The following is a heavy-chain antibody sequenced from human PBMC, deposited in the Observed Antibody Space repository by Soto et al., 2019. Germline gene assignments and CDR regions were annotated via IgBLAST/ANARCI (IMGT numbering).Heavy chain of an antibody. CDR2: IYKTGRT. CDR3: ARSLSSSSGYFDP. CDR1: AASFSKYY. V-gene: IGHV4-30-4*01. J-gene: IGHJ5*02. D-gene: IGHD6-6*01. Sequence: SETLSLTCTVSAASFSKYYWTWIRQPPGKGLEYIGYIYKTGRTYYNPSLKSRPFISLDTSKSQFFLRLTSVTAADTAMYYCARSLSSSSGYFDPWGQGTLVTVSS.